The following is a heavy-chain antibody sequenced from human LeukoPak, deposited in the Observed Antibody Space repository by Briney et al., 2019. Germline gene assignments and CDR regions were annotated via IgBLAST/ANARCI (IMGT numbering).Heavy chain of an antibody. CDR1: GFTFSDYY. Sequence: GGSLRLSCAASGFTFSDYYMSWLRQAPGKGLEWVSYISSSSSYTNYADSVKGRFTVSRDNAKNSLYLQMNSLRAEDTAVYYCARDPLAAAGDYYYGMDVWGQGTTVTVSS. D-gene: IGHD6-13*01. CDR3: ARDPLAAAGDYYYGMDV. V-gene: IGHV3-11*06. CDR2: ISSSSSYT. J-gene: IGHJ6*02.